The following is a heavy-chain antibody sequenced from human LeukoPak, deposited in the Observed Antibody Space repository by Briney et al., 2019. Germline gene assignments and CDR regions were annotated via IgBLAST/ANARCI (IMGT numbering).Heavy chain of an antibody. Sequence: GESLKISCKGSGYSFTSCWIGWVRQMPGKGLEWMGIIYPGDSDTRYSPSFQGQITISADKSISTAYLQWSSLKATDTAMYYCARQVAMIVVALDAFDIWGQGTMVTVSS. J-gene: IGHJ3*02. D-gene: IGHD3-22*01. V-gene: IGHV5-51*01. CDR2: IYPGDSDT. CDR1: GYSFTSCW. CDR3: ARQVAMIVVALDAFDI.